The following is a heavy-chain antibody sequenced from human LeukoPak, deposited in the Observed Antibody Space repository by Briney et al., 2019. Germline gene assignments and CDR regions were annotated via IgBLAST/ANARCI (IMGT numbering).Heavy chain of an antibody. J-gene: IGHJ4*02. CDR1: GFTFSSYA. V-gene: IGHV3-30*04. D-gene: IGHD6-6*01. CDR3: ARRSSSFD. Sequence: SGGSLRLSCAASGFTFSSYATHWVRQAPGKGLEWVAVISYDGSNKYYADSVKGRFTISRDNSKNTLYLQMNSLRAEDTAVYYCARRSSSFDWGQGTLVTVSS. CDR2: ISYDGSNK.